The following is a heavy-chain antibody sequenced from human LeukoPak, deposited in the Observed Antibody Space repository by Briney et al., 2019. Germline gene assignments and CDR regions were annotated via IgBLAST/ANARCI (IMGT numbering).Heavy chain of an antibody. Sequence: SETLSLTCTVSGASIHDDHFTWIRQPPGRGLEWIGFVYYRGSAKYNPSLESRVTISVDTSKKQNSLILKSVTAADTAVYYCGRNFEASSTWYIQYWGQGSLVTVSS. CDR3: GRNFEASSTWYIQY. D-gene: IGHD2-2*01. V-gene: IGHV4-59*12. CDR1: GASIHDDH. J-gene: IGHJ1*01. CDR2: VYYRGSA.